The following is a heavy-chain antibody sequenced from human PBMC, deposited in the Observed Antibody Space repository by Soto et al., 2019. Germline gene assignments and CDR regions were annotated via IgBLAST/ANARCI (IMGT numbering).Heavy chain of an antibody. J-gene: IGHJ4*02. V-gene: IGHV3-23*01. Sequence: GGSLRLSCVVSGFTFTTCGMSWVRQAPGKGLEWVSGISGSGSDTYYADSVKGRFTISRDNSKNTLYLQMNSLRAEDTAVYYCASNSLTHDYWGQGTLVTVS. CDR1: GFTFTTCG. CDR2: ISGSGSDT. CDR3: ASNSLTHDY.